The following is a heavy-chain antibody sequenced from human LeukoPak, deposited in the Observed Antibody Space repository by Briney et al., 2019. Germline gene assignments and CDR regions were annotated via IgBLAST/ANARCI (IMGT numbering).Heavy chain of an antibody. CDR2: ISYDGSNK. D-gene: IGHD2-21*01. J-gene: IGHJ4*02. CDR1: GFTFSSYG. CDR3: AKGGQHPRGQGDDY. V-gene: IGHV3-30*18. Sequence: GGSLRLSCAASGFTFSSYGMHWVRQAPGKGLEWVAVISYDGSNKYYADSVKGRFTISRDNSKNTLYLQMNSLRAEDTAVYYCAKGGQHPRGQGDDYWGQGTLVTVSS.